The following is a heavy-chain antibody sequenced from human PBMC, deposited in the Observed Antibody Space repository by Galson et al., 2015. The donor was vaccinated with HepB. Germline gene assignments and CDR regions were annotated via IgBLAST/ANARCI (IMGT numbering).Heavy chain of an antibody. CDR3: VRDVGGNPVGIDY. V-gene: IGHV3-53*01. J-gene: IGHJ4*02. CDR2: IYSGGST. Sequence: SLRLSCAASGFTVSNEYMSWVRQAPGKGLECVSVIYSGGSTYYEDSVKGRFNISRDKSKNTRYLHMNSLKAEDTAVYYCVRDVGGNPVGIDYWGQGTLVTVS. D-gene: IGHD4-23*01. CDR1: GFTVSNEY.